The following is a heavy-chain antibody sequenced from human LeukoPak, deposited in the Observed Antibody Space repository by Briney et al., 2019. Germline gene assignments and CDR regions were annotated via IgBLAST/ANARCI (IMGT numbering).Heavy chain of an antibody. J-gene: IGHJ4*02. CDR3: ATFLSDSGGYYLYYFDS. CDR1: GGSISSSSYY. D-gene: IGHD3-22*01. Sequence: SETLSLTCTVSGGSISSSSYYWGWIRQPPGKGLEWIGSIYYSGSANYNPSLKSRVTISVDTSKNQFSLKLSSVTAADTAVYYCATFLSDSGGYYLYYFDSWGQGTLVTVSS. CDR2: IYYSGSA. V-gene: IGHV4-39*01.